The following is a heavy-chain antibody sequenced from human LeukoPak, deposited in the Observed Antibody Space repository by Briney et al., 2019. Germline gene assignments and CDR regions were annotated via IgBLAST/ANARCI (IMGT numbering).Heavy chain of an antibody. J-gene: IGHJ4*02. D-gene: IGHD5-24*01. CDR1: GGTFSSYA. V-gene: IGHV1-69*06. Sequence: GASVKVSCKASGGTFSSYAIGWVRQAPGQGLEWMGRIIPIFGTANYAQKFQGRVTITADKSTSTAYMELSSLRSEDTAVYYCARDQPTIRFPYFDYWGQGTLVTVSS. CDR3: ARDQPTIRFPYFDY. CDR2: IIPIFGTA.